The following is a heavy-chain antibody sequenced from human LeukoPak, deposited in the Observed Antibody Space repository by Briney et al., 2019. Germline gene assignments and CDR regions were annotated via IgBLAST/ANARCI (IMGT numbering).Heavy chain of an antibody. J-gene: IGHJ4*02. CDR1: GFTFTNYW. CDR2: TNSDGSSI. V-gene: IGHV3-74*01. Sequence: AGGSLRLSCAGSGFTFTNYWMHWVRQAPGKGLEWISRTNSDGSSISYADSVKGRFTISRDNAKNMLYLQMNSLRADDTAVYYCARDLHYYDSSGFYEVDHHFDYWDQGTLVTVSS. CDR3: ARDLHYYDSSGFYEVDHHFDY. D-gene: IGHD3-22*01.